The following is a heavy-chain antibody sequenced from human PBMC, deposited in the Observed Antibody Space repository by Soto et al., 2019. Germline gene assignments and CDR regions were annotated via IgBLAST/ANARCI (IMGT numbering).Heavy chain of an antibody. CDR2: FDPEDGET. D-gene: IGHD3-3*01. CDR3: ATSFRTRITIFGVVIPGGAFDI. Sequence: ASVKVSCKVSGYTLTELSMHWVRQAPGKGLQWMGGFDPEDGETIYAQKFQGRVTMTEDTSTDTAYMELSSLRSEDTAVYYCATSFRTRITIFGVVIPGGAFDIWGQGTMVTVS. J-gene: IGHJ3*02. V-gene: IGHV1-24*01. CDR1: GYTLTELS.